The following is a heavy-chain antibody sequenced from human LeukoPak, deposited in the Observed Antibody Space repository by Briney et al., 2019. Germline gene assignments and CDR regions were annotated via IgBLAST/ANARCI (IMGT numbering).Heavy chain of an antibody. CDR2: IRQDGGDK. V-gene: IGHV3-7*01. CDR3: ARYFDNTAYSWRRFDY. CDR1: GFTCRSVE. D-gene: IGHD2-21*02. Sequence: GGALRLSCAASGFTCRSVEMTWGRQAPEKGPEWLATIRQDGGDKWYVDSVRGRFTISRDNAKNSPFLQMNSLRAEDTAVYYCARYFDNTAYSWRRFDYWGQGALVTVSS. J-gene: IGHJ4*02.